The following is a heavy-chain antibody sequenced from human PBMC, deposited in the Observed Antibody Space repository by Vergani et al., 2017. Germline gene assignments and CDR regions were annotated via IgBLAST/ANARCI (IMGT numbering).Heavy chain of an antibody. CDR2: IIPILGIA. CDR3: ARDDVGRGYSGYGLDY. CDR1: GGTFSSYA. J-gene: IGHJ4*02. D-gene: IGHD5-12*01. Sequence: QVQLVQSGAEVKKPGASVKVSCKASGGTFSSYAISWVRQAPGQGLEWMGRIIPILGIANYAQKFQGRVTITADESTSTAYMELSSLRSEDTAVYYCARDDVGRGYSGYGLDYWGQGTLVTVSS. V-gene: IGHV1-69*04.